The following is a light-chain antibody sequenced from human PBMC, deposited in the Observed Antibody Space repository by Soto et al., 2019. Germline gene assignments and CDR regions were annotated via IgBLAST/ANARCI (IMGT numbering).Light chain of an antibody. CDR2: DAS. Sequence: DIQLTQSPSFLSASVGDRVSITCRASQGISSYLNWYQQKPGKAPKLLIYDASSLESGVPSRFSGSGSGTEFTLTISSLQPDDFATYYCQQYNSYQWTFGQGTKVDI. CDR1: QGISSY. J-gene: IGKJ1*01. V-gene: IGKV1-9*01. CDR3: QQYNSYQWT.